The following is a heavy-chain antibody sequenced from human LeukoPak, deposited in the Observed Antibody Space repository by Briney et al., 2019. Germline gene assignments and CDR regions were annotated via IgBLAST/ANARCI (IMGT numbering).Heavy chain of an antibody. CDR2: IYYSGST. CDR1: GGSISSYY. V-gene: IGHV4-59*01. Sequence: SETLSLTFTVSGGSISSYYWSWIRQPPGKGLEWIGYIYYSGSTNYNPSLKSRVTISVDTSKNQFSLKLSSVTAADTAVYYCARVLAAAGTLSPGQRRTYYMDVWGKGTTVTVSS. J-gene: IGHJ6*03. D-gene: IGHD6-13*01. CDR3: ARVLAAAGTLSPGQRRTYYMDV.